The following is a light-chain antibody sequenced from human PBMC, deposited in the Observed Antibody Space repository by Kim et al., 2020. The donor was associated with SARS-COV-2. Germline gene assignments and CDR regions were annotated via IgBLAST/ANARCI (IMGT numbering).Light chain of an antibody. Sequence: SPGGRATLSCRASQNIDTLAWYQQRPGQAPRLLVYDASNRATGVPDRFSGSGSGTDFTLTISSLEPEDFSIYYCQQRNSWPPAVTFGGGTKVDIK. CDR3: QQRNSWPPAVT. CDR1: QNIDT. J-gene: IGKJ4*01. V-gene: IGKV3-11*01. CDR2: DAS.